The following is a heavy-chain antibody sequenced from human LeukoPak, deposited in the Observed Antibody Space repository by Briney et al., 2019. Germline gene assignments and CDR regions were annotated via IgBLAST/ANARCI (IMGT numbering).Heavy chain of an antibody. CDR1: GFTFSDHY. CDR2: IRNKANGYTT. J-gene: IGHJ5*02. Sequence: PGGSLRLSCAASGFTFSDHYMDWVRQAPGKGLEWVCRIRNKANGYTTEYAASVKGRFTISRDDSQNSLYLQMNSLKTEDTALYYCTRDSGTYNWFDPWGQGTLVTVSS. V-gene: IGHV3-72*01. CDR3: TRDSGTYNWFDP. D-gene: IGHD1-26*01.